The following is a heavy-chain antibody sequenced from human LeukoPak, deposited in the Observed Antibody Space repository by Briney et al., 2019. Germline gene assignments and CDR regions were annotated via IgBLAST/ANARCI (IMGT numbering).Heavy chain of an antibody. J-gene: IGHJ4*02. CDR1: GDSISIYY. Sequence: SETLSLTCSVSGDSISIYYWSWIRQPPGKGLEWIGYIYNSGSTNYNPSLKSRVTISVDTSKNQFSLKLTSVTAEDTAVYYCARDRKRITMIVVMYYFNYWGQGTLVTVSS. D-gene: IGHD3-22*01. CDR2: IYNSGST. CDR3: ARDRKRITMIVVMYYFNY. V-gene: IGHV4-59*01.